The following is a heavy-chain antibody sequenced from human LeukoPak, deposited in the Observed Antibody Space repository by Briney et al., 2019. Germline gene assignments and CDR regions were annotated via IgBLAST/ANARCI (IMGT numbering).Heavy chain of an antibody. V-gene: IGHV3-9*01. CDR1: GFTFDDYA. J-gene: IGHJ3*02. Sequence: GGSLRLSCAASGFTFDDYAMHWVRQAPGKGLEWVSGISWNSGSIGYADSLKGRFTISRDNSKNTLYLQMNSLRAEDTAVYYCAKARTSQLNDAFDIWGQGTMVTVSS. CDR2: ISWNSGSI. CDR3: AKARTSQLNDAFDI. D-gene: IGHD6-6*01.